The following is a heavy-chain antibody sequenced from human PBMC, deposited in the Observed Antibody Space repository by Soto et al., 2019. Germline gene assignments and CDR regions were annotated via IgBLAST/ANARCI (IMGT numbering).Heavy chain of an antibody. Sequence: SVKVSCKASGGTFSSYAISWVRQAPGQGLEWMGGIIPIFGTANYAQKFQGRVTITADESTSTAHMELSSLRSEDTAVYYCASEAPNRVAARSAAMVTYRFDYWGQGTLVTVSS. V-gene: IGHV1-69*13. J-gene: IGHJ4*02. CDR1: GGTFSSYA. D-gene: IGHD5-18*01. CDR2: IIPIFGTA. CDR3: ASEAPNRVAARSAAMVTYRFDY.